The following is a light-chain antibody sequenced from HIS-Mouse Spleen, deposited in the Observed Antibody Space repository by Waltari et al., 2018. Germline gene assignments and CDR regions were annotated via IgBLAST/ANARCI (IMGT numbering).Light chain of an antibody. J-gene: IGLJ2*01. CDR1: SSAVGGYQY. CDR3: SSYAGSNNLGV. CDR2: EVS. Sequence: QSALTQPPSASGSPGQSVTISCTGTSSAVGGYQYDHWYQQHPGKAPKLMIYEVSTRPSGVPDRFSGSKSGNTASLTVSGLQAEDEADYYCSSYAGSNNLGVFGGGTKLTVL. V-gene: IGLV2-8*01.